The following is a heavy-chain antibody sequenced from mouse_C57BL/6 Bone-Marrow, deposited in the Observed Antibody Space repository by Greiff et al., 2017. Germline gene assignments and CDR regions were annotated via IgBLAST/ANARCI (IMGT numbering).Heavy chain of an antibody. J-gene: IGHJ3*01. CDR1: GFTFSSYA. CDR2: ISDGGSYT. Sequence: EVKLVESGGGLVKPGGSLKLSCAASGFTFSSYAMSWVRQTPEKRLEWVATISDGGSYTYYPDNVKGRFTISRDNAKNNLYLQMSHLKSEDTAMYYCAREIGYDYDEGFAYWGQGTLVTVSA. CDR3: AREIGYDYDEGFAY. D-gene: IGHD2-4*01. V-gene: IGHV5-4*01.